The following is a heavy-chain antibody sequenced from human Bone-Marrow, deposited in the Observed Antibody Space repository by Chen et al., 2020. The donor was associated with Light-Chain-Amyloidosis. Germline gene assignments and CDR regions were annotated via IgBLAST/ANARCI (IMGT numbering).Heavy chain of an antibody. D-gene: IGHD5-12*01. CDR3: ARVEYTAYEHFDS. CDR2: INAVNGNT. CDR1: GYTFPSYT. V-gene: IGHV1-3*01. J-gene: IGHJ5*01. Sequence: QVQLVQSGAEAKKAGASVKVSCKASGYTFPSYTIHWVRQAPGQRLEWIGWINAVNGNTKYSQTFHDRVTFTRDTSASTAYMELSSLRSDDTAVYYCARVEYTAYEHFDSWGQGTLVTVSS.